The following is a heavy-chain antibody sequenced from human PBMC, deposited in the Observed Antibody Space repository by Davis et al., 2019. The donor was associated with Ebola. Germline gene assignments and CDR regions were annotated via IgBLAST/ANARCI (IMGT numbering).Heavy chain of an antibody. CDR2: INHSGST. CDR1: GGSLRGYY. Sequence: QTLSLTCAVYGGSLRGYYWTWTRPPPGKGLEWIGEINHSGSTNYNPSLKSRVTISVDKSKNQFSLKLSSVTAADTAVYYCARGGQLVPFDYWGQGTLVTVSS. J-gene: IGHJ4*02. CDR3: ARGGQLVPFDY. D-gene: IGHD6-6*01. V-gene: IGHV4-34*01.